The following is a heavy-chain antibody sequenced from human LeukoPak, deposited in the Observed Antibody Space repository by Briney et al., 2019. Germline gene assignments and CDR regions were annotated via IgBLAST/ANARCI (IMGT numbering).Heavy chain of an antibody. CDR1: GFTFSSYV. J-gene: IGHJ4*02. D-gene: IGHD3-3*01. CDR2: ISYDGSNK. Sequence: GGSLRLSCAASGFTFSSYVMHWVRQAPGKGLEWVAVISYDGSNKYYADSVKGRFTISRDNSKNTLYLQMNSLRAEDTAVYYCARDPRFLEWLLYEGPDYWGQGTLVTVSS. V-gene: IGHV3-30*03. CDR3: ARDPRFLEWLLYEGPDY.